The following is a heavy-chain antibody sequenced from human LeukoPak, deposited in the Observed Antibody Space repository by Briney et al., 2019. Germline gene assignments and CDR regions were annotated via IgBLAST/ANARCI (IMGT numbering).Heavy chain of an antibody. CDR3: ARDLSYYFGSGTSALDV. V-gene: IGHV4-31*03. D-gene: IGHD3-10*01. J-gene: IGHJ6*02. CDR2: NYYTGSV. CDR1: GASISTGGYY. Sequence: PSQTLSLTCTFSGASISTGGYYWTWIRQPPGGGLEWVGYNYYTGSVDYNPSLKSRLTISLDKSKNQFSLKLNSVTAADTAIYYCARDLSYYFGSGTSALDVWGQGTAVTVS.